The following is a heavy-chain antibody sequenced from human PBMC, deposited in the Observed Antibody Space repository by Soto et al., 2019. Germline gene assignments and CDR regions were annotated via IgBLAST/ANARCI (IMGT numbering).Heavy chain of an antibody. J-gene: IGHJ6*02. D-gene: IGHD5-18*01. Sequence: SETLSLTCAVYGGSFSGYYWSWIRQPPGKGLEWIGEINHNGSTNYNPSLKSRVTISVDTSKNQFSLKLSSVTAADTAVYYCARVDTAMVTGLYYYYGMDVWGQGTTVTVSS. CDR1: GGSFSGYY. CDR3: ARVDTAMVTGLYYYYGMDV. CDR2: INHNGST. V-gene: IGHV4-34*01.